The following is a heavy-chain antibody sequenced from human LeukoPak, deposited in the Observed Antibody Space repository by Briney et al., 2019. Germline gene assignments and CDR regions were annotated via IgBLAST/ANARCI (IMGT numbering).Heavy chain of an antibody. CDR3: ARDPLVYPYYYYYMDV. CDR2: IIPIFGTA. CDR1: GGTFSSYA. V-gene: IGHV1-69*05. Sequence: GASVKVSCKASGGTFSSYAISWVRRAPGQGHEWMGGIIPIFGTANDAQKFQGRVTITTDESTSTAYMELSSLRSEDTAVYYCARDPLVYPYYYYYMDVWGKGTMVTVSS. D-gene: IGHD5/OR15-5a*01. J-gene: IGHJ6*03.